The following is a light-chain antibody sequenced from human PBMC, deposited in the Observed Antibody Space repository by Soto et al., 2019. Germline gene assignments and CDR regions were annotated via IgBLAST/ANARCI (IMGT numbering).Light chain of an antibody. CDR3: QQRSNWPGT. Sequence: EFVLTQSPATLSLSPGERATLSCRASQSVSSYLAWYQQKPGQAPRLLIYDASNRATGIPARFSGSGSGTDFTLTISSLEPEDFAVYYCQQRSNWPGTFGQGTRLEIK. CDR2: DAS. J-gene: IGKJ5*01. CDR1: QSVSSY. V-gene: IGKV3-11*01.